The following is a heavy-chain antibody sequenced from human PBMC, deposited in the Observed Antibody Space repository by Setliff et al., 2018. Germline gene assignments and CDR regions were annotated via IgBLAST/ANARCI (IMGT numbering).Heavy chain of an antibody. J-gene: IGHJ4*02. D-gene: IGHD1-1*01. CDR1: GGSISSSSYY. CDR3: ARASPLQPSDY. CDR2: VYYSGST. Sequence: SETLSLTCTVSGGSISSSSYYWGWIRQPPGKGLEWIGSVYYSGSTYYSPSLKSRVTISVDTSKNQFSLKLSSVTAADTAVYYCARASPLQPSDYWGQGTLVTVSS. V-gene: IGHV4-39*07.